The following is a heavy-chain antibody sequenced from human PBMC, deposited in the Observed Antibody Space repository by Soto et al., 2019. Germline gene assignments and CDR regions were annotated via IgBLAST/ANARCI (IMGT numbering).Heavy chain of an antibody. J-gene: IGHJ6*02. CDR1: GYTFTGHY. CDR2: LKSDNGGA. CDR3: ARDLCPFGSGSARPKFCLDF. V-gene: IGHV1-2*02. D-gene: IGHD3-10*01. Sequence: ASVKVSCKASGYTFTGHYMHWVRQVSGKGLEYLGWLKSDNGGAYSAPKFQGRVTFTRDTSTTTAYMELSGLRSDDTAVYFCARDLCPFGSGSARPKFCLDFWGQGTTVTVSS.